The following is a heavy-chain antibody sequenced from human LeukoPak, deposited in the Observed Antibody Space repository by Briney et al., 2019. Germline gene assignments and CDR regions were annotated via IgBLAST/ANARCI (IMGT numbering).Heavy chain of an antibody. CDR1: GFTFSSYA. CDR3: AKDLYSNYGPADY. D-gene: IGHD4-11*01. CDR2: INGGGANT. Sequence: GGSLRLSCAASGFTFSSYAMSWVRQAPGKGLEWVSTINGGGANTHYADSVGGRFTISRDNSKKTLFLQMNSLRDEDTAVYYCAKDLYSNYGPADYWGQGNLVTVSS. V-gene: IGHV3-23*01. J-gene: IGHJ4*02.